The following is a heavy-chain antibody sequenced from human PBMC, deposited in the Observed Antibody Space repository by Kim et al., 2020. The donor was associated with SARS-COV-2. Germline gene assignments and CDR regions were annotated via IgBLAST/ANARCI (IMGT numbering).Heavy chain of an antibody. CDR3: AKEFGNRYSYVPPGLQH. CDR1: GFTFSSFG. Sequence: GGSLRLSCAASGFTFSSFGMHWVRQAPGKGLEWVVVISYDGTNKYYADSVKGRFTISRDNSKNSLYLQMNSLRTEDTAVYYCAKEFGNRYSYVPPGLQHWGQGTLVTVSS. J-gene: IGHJ1*01. V-gene: IGHV3-30*18. D-gene: IGHD5-18*01. CDR2: ISYDGTNK.